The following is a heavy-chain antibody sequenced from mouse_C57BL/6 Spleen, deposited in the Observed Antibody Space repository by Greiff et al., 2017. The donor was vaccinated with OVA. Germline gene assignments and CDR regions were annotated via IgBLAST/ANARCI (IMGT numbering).Heavy chain of an antibody. V-gene: IGHV5-4*01. CDR2: ISDGGSYT. CDR1: GFTFSSYA. J-gene: IGHJ2*01. D-gene: IGHD1-1*01. CDR3: ARGGRFITTVVAFDY. Sequence: EVQLVESGGGLVKPGGSLKLSCAASGFTFSSYAMSWVRQTPEKRLEWVATISDGGSYTYYPDNVKGRFTISRDNAKNNLYLQMSHLKSEDTAMYYCARGGRFITTVVAFDYWGQGTTLTVSS.